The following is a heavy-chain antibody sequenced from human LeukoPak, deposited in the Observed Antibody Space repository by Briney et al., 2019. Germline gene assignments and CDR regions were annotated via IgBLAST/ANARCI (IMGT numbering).Heavy chain of an antibody. J-gene: IGHJ4*02. D-gene: IGHD5-24*01. CDR2: IYYSGST. CDR1: CGPICSYY. Sequence: AETLSLPCTVACGPICSYYWSWTRQPPGKGLEGIGYIYYSGSTSYNPFLKSRVTISLDTSKNQFSLKLNSVTAGDTAVYYCARGTDAEDDWGQGTLVTVS. V-gene: IGHV4-59*01. CDR3: ARGTDAEDD.